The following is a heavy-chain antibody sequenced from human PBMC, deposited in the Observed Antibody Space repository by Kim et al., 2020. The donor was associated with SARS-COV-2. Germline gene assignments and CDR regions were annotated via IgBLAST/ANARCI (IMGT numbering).Heavy chain of an antibody. CDR2: FDPEDGET. CDR3: ATDVLGYYDSSGYYRWDY. CDR1: GYTLTELS. V-gene: IGHV1-24*01. J-gene: IGHJ4*02. D-gene: IGHD3-22*01. Sequence: ASVKVSCKVSGYTLTELSMHWVRQAPGKGLEWMGGFDPEDGETIYAQKFQGRVTMTEDTSTDTAYMELSSLRSEDTAVYYCATDVLGYYDSSGYYRWDYWGQGTLVTVSS.